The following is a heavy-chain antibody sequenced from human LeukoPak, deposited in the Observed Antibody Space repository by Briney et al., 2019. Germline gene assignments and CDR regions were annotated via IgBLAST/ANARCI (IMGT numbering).Heavy chain of an antibody. Sequence: SETLSLTCTVSGGSISSSSYYWGWIRQPPGKGLEWIGSIYYSGSTYYNPSLKSRVTISVDTSKNQFSLKLSSVTAADTAVYYCARPTAEIGAFDTWGQGTMVTVSS. V-gene: IGHV4-39*07. CDR3: ARPTAEIGAFDT. CDR2: IYYSGST. J-gene: IGHJ3*02. CDR1: GGSISSSSYY. D-gene: IGHD7-27*01.